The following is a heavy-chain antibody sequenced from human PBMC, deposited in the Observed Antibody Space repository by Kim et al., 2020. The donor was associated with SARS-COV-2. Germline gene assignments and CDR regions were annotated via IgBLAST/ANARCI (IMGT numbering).Heavy chain of an antibody. D-gene: IGHD3-9*01. J-gene: IGHJ6*02. Sequence: ASVKVSCKASGYTFTKYLISWVRQAPGQGLEWMGCIAVYNGKTDYEQKFQGRVTMTIDPSTNTAYMELRSLRSDDTAIYYCARDVDVLTGRSWLEDGMDVWGQGTTVTVSS. CDR3: ARDVDVLTGRSWLEDGMDV. CDR1: GYTFTKYL. V-gene: IGHV1-18*04. CDR2: IAVYNGKT.